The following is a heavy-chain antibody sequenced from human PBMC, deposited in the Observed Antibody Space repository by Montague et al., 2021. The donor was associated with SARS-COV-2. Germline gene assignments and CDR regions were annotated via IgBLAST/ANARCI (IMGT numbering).Heavy chain of an antibody. CDR3: ARVGRQQLVRLSGMDV. CDR1: GGSISSSSYY. Sequence: SETLSLTCTVSGGSISSSSYYWDWIRQPPGKGLEWIGSIYYSGSTYYNPSLKSRVTISVGTSKNQFSLKLSSVTAADTAVYYCARVGRQQLVRLSGMDVWGQGTTVTVSS. J-gene: IGHJ6*02. CDR2: IYYSGST. D-gene: IGHD6-13*01. V-gene: IGHV4-39*07.